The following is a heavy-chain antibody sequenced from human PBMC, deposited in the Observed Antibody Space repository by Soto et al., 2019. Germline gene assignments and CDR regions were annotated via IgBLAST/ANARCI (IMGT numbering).Heavy chain of an antibody. CDR2: INPNSGGT. J-gene: IGHJ6*02. CDR1: GYTFTGYY. Sequence: QVQLVQSGAEVKKPGASVKVSCKASGYTFTGYYMHWVRQAPGQGLEWMGWINPNSGGTNYAQKFQGRVTMTRDTSISTAYMELSRLRSDDTAVYYCARGGRGWTGDSSSGTKYYYYGMDVWGQGTTVTVSS. D-gene: IGHD6-6*01. CDR3: ARGGRGWTGDSSSGTKYYYYGMDV. V-gene: IGHV1-2*02.